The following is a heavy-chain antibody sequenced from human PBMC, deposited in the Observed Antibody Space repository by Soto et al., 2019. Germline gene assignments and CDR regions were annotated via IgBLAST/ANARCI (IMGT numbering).Heavy chain of an antibody. D-gene: IGHD5-12*01. Sequence: GGSLRLSCAASGFTFSSYGMHWVRQAPGKGLEWVAVIWYDGSNKYYADSVKGRFTISRDNSKNTLYLQMNSLRAEDTAVYYCAREWMAIVAKRHYGLDVWGQGTTVTVSS. CDR1: GFTFSSYG. J-gene: IGHJ6*02. V-gene: IGHV3-33*01. CDR2: IWYDGSNK. CDR3: AREWMAIVAKRHYGLDV.